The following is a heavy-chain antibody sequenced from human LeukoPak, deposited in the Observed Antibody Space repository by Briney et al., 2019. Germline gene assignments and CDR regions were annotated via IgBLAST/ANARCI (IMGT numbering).Heavy chain of an antibody. Sequence: GGSLRLSCAASGFTFSSYGMSWVRQAPGKGLEWVSAISGSGGSTYYADSVKGRFTISRDNSKNTLYLQMNSLRAEDTAVYYCAKDGHYYDSSGYLSWGQGTLVTVSS. J-gene: IGHJ4*02. CDR3: AKDGHYYDSSGYLS. V-gene: IGHV3-23*01. D-gene: IGHD3-22*01. CDR2: ISGSGGST. CDR1: GFTFSSYG.